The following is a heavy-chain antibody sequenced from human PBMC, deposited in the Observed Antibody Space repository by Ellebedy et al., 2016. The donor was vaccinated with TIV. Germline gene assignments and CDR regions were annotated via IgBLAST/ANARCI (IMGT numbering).Heavy chain of an antibody. CDR1: GYTFTSYY. D-gene: IGHD6-19*01. V-gene: IGHV1-2*04. CDR3: AREFAAVAGTFDY. Sequence: ASVKVSCKASGYTFTSYYMHWVRQAPGQGLEWMGWINPNSGGTNYAQKFQGWVTMTRDTSISTAYMELSRLRSDDTAVYYCAREFAAVAGTFDYWGQGTLVTVSS. CDR2: INPNSGGT. J-gene: IGHJ4*02.